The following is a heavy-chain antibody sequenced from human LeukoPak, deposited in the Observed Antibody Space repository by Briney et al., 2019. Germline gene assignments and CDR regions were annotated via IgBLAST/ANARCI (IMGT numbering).Heavy chain of an antibody. CDR2: INPNRGGT. Sequence: ASVTVSCKASGYTFTGYYMHWVRPAPGQGLEWMGWINPNRGGTNYAQKFQGRVTMTRDTSISTAYMELSRLRSDDTAVYYCARDGQYYDFWSGYPEVPPYGMDVWGQGTTVTVSS. D-gene: IGHD3-3*01. V-gene: IGHV1-2*02. CDR1: GYTFTGYY. CDR3: ARDGQYYDFWSGYPEVPPYGMDV. J-gene: IGHJ6*02.